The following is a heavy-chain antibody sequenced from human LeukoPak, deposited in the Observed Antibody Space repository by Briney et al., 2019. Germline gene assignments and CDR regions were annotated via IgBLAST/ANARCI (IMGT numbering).Heavy chain of an antibody. J-gene: IGHJ4*02. V-gene: IGHV3-15*01. CDR2: IKSKTDGGTT. CDR1: GFTFSNAW. D-gene: IGHD2-2*01. Sequence: GGSLRLSCAASGFTFSNAWMSWVRQAPGKGLEWVGRIKSKTDGGTTDYAAPVKGRFTISRDDSKNTLYLQMNSLRAEDTAVYYCAKDPSRYCSSTSCYPYWGQGTLVTVSS. CDR3: AKDPSRYCSSTSCYPY.